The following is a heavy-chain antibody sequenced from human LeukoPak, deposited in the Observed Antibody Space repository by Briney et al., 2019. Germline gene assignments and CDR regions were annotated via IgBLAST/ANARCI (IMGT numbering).Heavy chain of an antibody. CDR2: ISHTGSPT. D-gene: IGHD4-11*01. Sequence: GGSLRLSCAASEFIFSSHSMNWVRQAPGKGLEWVAYISHTGSPTNYADSVKGRFTISRDNAKNSVYLQMNSLRDEDTAVYYCARSNQADDYWGQGTLVTVSS. CDR1: EFIFSSHS. V-gene: IGHV3-48*02. CDR3: ARSNQADDY. J-gene: IGHJ4*02.